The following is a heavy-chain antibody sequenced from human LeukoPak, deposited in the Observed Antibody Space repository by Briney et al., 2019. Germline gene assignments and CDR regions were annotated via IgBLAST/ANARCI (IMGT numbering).Heavy chain of an antibody. V-gene: IGHV4-31*03. CDR2: IYYSGST. CDR1: GGSISSGGYY. J-gene: IGHJ6*03. D-gene: IGHD5-12*01. Sequence: PSETLSPTCTVSGGSISSGGYYWSWIRQHPGKGLEWIGYIYYSGSTYYNPSLKSRVTISVDTSKNQFSLKLSSVTAADTAVYYCARDRGYSGYDYYDSNYYHMDVWGQGTVVTVSS. CDR3: ARDRGYSGYDYYDSNYYHMDV.